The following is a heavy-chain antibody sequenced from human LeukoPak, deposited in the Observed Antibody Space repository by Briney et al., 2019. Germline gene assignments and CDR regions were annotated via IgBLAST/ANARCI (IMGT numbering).Heavy chain of an antibody. D-gene: IGHD3-10*01. Sequence: ASVKVSCKASGYTFTSYYMHWVRQAPGQGLEWMGIINPSGGSTSYAQKFQGRVTMTRETSISTAYMDLSSLRSEDTAVYYCARSYGSGSQGSDYWGQGTLVSVSS. CDR2: INPSGGST. CDR1: GYTFTSYY. J-gene: IGHJ4*02. V-gene: IGHV1-46*01. CDR3: ARSYGSGSQGSDY.